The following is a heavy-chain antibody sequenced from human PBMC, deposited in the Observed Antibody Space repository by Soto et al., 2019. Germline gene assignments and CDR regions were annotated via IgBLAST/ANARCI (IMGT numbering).Heavy chain of an antibody. CDR1: GFTFSSYS. D-gene: IGHD5-18*01. V-gene: IGHV3-48*02. CDR2: ISSSSNTI. J-gene: IGHJ6*02. CDR3: ATESVDTAMEHRIGMAV. Sequence: GGSLRLSCAVSGFTFSSYSMNWVRQAPGKGLEWVSYISSSSNTIYYADSVKGRFTISRDNAKNSLYLQMNSLRDEDTAVYYCATESVDTAMEHRIGMAVRGQGTTVTVSS.